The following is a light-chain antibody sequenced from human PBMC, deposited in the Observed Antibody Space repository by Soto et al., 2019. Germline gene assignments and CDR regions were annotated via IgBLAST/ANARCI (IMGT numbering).Light chain of an antibody. CDR3: HHRNNWQPGYS. J-gene: IGKJ2*01. CDR1: QSVRNY. Sequence: EIVLTQSPATLYLSPGERATLSCRASQSVRNYLAWYQQKPGQAPRLLLYDASSRAIDIPARFSGSGSGTDFTLNINNLEPEASAVYDCHHRNNWQPGYSVGQGTKLEIK. V-gene: IGKV3-11*01. CDR2: DAS.